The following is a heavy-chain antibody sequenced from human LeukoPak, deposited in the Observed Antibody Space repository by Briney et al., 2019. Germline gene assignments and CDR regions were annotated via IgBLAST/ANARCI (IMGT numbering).Heavy chain of an antibody. J-gene: IGHJ6*03. CDR2: VVHSGST. CDR1: GGSISSNKW. D-gene: IGHD3/OR15-3a*01. Sequence: PSETLSLTCAVSGGSISSNKWWSWLRQAPGKGLEWLGEVVHSGSTNYNPSLKRLVTISMDTSKNQFSLNLSSVTAADTAVYFCARVISPEIYFYFSEYYYMDVWGKGATVTVSS. V-gene: IGHV4-4*02. CDR3: ARVISPEIYFYFSEYYYMDV.